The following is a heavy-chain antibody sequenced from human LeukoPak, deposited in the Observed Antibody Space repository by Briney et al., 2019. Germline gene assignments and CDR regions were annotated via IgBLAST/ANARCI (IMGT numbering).Heavy chain of an antibody. J-gene: IGHJ4*02. V-gene: IGHV1-46*01. Sequence: ASAKVSCKASGYTFTSYYMHWVRQAPGQGLEWMGIIIPSGGSTSYAQKFQGRVTMTRDMSTSTVYMELSSLRSEDTAVYYCAREDSSGWSETAFDYWGQGTLVTVSS. CDR1: GYTFTSYY. D-gene: IGHD6-19*01. CDR3: AREDSSGWSETAFDY. CDR2: IIPSGGST.